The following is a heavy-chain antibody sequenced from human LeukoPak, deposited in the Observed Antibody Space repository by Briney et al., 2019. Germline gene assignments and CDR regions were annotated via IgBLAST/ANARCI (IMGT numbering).Heavy chain of an antibody. D-gene: IGHD2-2*01. Sequence: GGSLRLSCAASGFTFSSYSMNWVRQAPGKGLEWVSVIYSGGSTYYADSVKGRFTISRDNSKNTLYLQMNSLRAEDTAVYYCARDSRYCSSTSCYAFDYYYGMDVWGQGTTVTVSS. CDR2: IYSGGST. CDR3: ARDSRYCSSTSCYAFDYYYGMDV. CDR1: GFTFSSYS. J-gene: IGHJ6*02. V-gene: IGHV3-53*01.